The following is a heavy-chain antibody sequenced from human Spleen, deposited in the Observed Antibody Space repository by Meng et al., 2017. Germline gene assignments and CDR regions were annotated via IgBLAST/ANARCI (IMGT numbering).Heavy chain of an antibody. CDR1: GFTFSSYW. CDR2: INTDGSST. D-gene: IGHD6-13*01. Sequence: GESLKISCTASGFTFSSYWMHWVRQAPGKGPVWVSRINTDGSSTDYADSVKGRFTISRDNAKNSLFLQMNSLRVDDTAVYYCAREMYTSSWYYGIDYWGQGVRVTVSS. CDR3: AREMYTSSWYYGIDY. V-gene: IGHV3-74*01. J-gene: IGHJ4*01.